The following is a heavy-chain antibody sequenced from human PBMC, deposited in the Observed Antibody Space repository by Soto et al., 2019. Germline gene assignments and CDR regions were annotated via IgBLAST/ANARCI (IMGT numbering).Heavy chain of an antibody. CDR1: GGSISSSNW. V-gene: IGHV4-4*02. CDR2: IYHSGST. CDR3: ARLAAAGTGYYYYGMDV. D-gene: IGHD6-13*01. J-gene: IGHJ6*02. Sequence: SETLSLTCAVSGGSISSSNWWSWVRQPPGKGLEWIGEIYHSGSTNYNPSLKSRVTISVDKSKNQFSLKLSSVTAADTAVYYCARLAAAGTGYYYYGMDVWGQGTTVTVSS.